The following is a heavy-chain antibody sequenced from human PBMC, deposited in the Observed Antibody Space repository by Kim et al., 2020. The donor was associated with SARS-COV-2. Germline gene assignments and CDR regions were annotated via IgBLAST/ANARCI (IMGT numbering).Heavy chain of an antibody. CDR2: IFSSGNT. CDR3: ARNWGWGGDDMNFFDP. CDR1: GGSISSYY. J-gene: IGHJ5*02. V-gene: IGHV4-4*07. D-gene: IGHD5-12*01. Sequence: SETLSLTCTVSGGSISSYYWSWIRLPAGKGLEWIGRIFSSGNTDYNPSLKSRVTMSVDTSKNQFSLKLTSVTAADTAVYYCARNWGWGGDDMNFFDPWGQGTLVTVSS.